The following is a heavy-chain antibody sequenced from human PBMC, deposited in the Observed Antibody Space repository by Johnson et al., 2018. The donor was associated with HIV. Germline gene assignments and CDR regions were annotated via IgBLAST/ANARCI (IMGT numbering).Heavy chain of an antibody. CDR3: ARDRNIAARQDAFDI. D-gene: IGHD6-6*01. CDR2: TSFDGGNQ. Sequence: QVQLVESGGGVVQPGRSLRLSCEASGFSINKFAMHWVRRAPGKGLEWVAVTSFDGGNQYYADSVKGRFTISRDNAKNSLYLQMNSLRAEDTAVYYCARDRNIAARQDAFDIWGQGTMVTVSS. V-gene: IGHV3-30*04. J-gene: IGHJ3*02. CDR1: GFSINKFA.